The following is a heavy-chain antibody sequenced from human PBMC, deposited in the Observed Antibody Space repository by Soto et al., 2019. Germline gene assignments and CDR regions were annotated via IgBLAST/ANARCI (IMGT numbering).Heavy chain of an antibody. D-gene: IGHD4-17*01. J-gene: IGHJ4*02. Sequence: QLQLQESGPGLVKPSETLSLTCSVSGGSISRSLSYWGWIRQPPGKGLEWIGSIYYSGTTYYKPSLESRVTLSLDTTNNQFSMKLTSVTAADTAVYYCARHVSRHGAYPFDYWGQGTLVTVSS. CDR1: GGSISRSLSY. CDR2: IYYSGTT. V-gene: IGHV4-39*01. CDR3: ARHVSRHGAYPFDY.